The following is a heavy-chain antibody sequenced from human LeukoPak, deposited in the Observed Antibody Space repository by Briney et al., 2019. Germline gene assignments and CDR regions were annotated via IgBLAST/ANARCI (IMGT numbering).Heavy chain of an antibody. CDR1: GFTFSNYW. CDR2: IKQDGSEK. D-gene: IGHD6-19*01. Sequence: PGGSLRLSCATSGFTFSNYWMTWVRQAPGKGLEWVASIKQDGSEKYYVDSVKGRFTISRDNAKNSLYLQMNSLRAEDTAVYYCARDREYSRGWYYGYWGQGTLVTVSS. J-gene: IGHJ4*02. CDR3: ARDREYSRGWYYGY. V-gene: IGHV3-7*03.